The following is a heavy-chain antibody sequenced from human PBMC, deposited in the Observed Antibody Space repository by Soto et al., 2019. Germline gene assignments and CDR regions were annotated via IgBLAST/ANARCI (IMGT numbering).Heavy chain of an antibody. CDR1: GGTFSSYA. D-gene: IGHD2-15*01. Sequence: ASVKVSCKASGGTFSSYAISWVRQAPGQGLEWMGGIIPIFGTANYAQKFQGRVTITADESTSTAYMELSSLRSEDTAVYYCARESLRSGSCYLCHGYFDYWGQGTLVTVSS. V-gene: IGHV1-69*13. J-gene: IGHJ4*02. CDR3: ARESLRSGSCYLCHGYFDY. CDR2: IIPIFGTA.